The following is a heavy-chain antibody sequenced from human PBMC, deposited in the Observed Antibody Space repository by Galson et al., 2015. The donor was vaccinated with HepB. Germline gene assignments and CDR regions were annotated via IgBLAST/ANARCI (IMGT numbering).Heavy chain of an antibody. CDR3: ASKGLYGNGYFDY. CDR1: GFTFSSYW. CDR2: IKEDGSET. D-gene: IGHD2/OR15-2a*01. V-gene: IGHV3-7*03. J-gene: IGHJ4*02. Sequence: SLRLSCAASGFTFSSYWMSWVRQAPGKGLEWVANIKEDGSETFYVDSVKGRFTISRDNAKKLLYLQMNSLRAEDMALYYCASKGLYGNGYFDYWGQGTLVTVSS.